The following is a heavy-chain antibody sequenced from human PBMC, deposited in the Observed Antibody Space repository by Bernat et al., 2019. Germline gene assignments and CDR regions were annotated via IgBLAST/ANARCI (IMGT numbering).Heavy chain of an antibody. Sequence: QVQLQESGPGLVKPSQTLSLTCTVSGGSISSGDYYWSWIRQPPGKGLECIGYIYYSGSTYYNPSLKSRGTISVDTAKNQFSLRLSSVTAADTAMYYCARGRDSSGYYSAVDYWGQGTLVTVSS. D-gene: IGHD3-22*01. J-gene: IGHJ4*02. V-gene: IGHV4-30-4*01. CDR3: ARGRDSSGYYSAVDY. CDR2: IYYSGST. CDR1: GGSISSGDYY.